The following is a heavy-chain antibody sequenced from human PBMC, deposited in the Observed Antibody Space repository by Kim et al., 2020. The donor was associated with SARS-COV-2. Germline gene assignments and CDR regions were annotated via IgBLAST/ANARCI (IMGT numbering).Heavy chain of an antibody. D-gene: IGHD3-9*01. J-gene: IGHJ6*02. Sequence: ASVKVSCKASGYTFTSYAMHWVRQAPGQRLEWMGWINAGNGNTKYSLKFQGRVTITRDTSASTAYMELSSLRSEDTAVYYCATTGYWTDHGMDVWGQGTT. CDR1: GYTFTSYA. V-gene: IGHV1-3*01. CDR2: INAGNGNT. CDR3: ATTGYWTDHGMDV.